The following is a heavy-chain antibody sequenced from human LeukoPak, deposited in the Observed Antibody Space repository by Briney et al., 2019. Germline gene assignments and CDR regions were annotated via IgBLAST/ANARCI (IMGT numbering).Heavy chain of an antibody. D-gene: IGHD6-13*01. CDR2: INHSGST. V-gene: IGHV4-34*01. J-gene: IGHJ4*02. CDR1: GGSFSGYY. CDR3: AGSIAAAIDY. Sequence: SETLSLTCAVYGGSFSGYYWSWIRQPPGKGLEWIGEINHSGSTNYNPSLKSRVTISVDTSKNQFSLKLSSVTAADTAVYYCAGSIAAAIDYWGQGTLATVSS.